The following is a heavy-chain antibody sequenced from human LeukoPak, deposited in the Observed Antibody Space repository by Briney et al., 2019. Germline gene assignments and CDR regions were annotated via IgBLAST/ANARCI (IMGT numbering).Heavy chain of an antibody. CDR1: GYTFTGYY. V-gene: IGHV1-2*02. CDR3: ARLITTVAGISHRIDP. Sequence: ASVKVSCKASGYTFTGYYMHWVRQAHGQGLEWMGWINPNSGGTNYAQKLQGRVTMTTDTSTSTAYMELRSLRSDDTAVYYCARLITTVAGISHRIDPWGQGTLVTVSS. CDR2: INPNSGGT. J-gene: IGHJ5*02. D-gene: IGHD6-19*01.